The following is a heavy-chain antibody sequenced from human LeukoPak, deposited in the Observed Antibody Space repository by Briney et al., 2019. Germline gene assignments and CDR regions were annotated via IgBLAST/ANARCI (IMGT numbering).Heavy chain of an antibody. CDR1: GYSFTSYW. CDR3: ARHRAAAERGALDY. J-gene: IGHJ4*02. Sequence: GESLKISCKASGYSFTSYWIGWVRQMPGKGLEWMGIIYPGDSDTRYSPSFQGQVPISADKSISAAYLQWSSLKASDNAMYYCARHRAAAERGALDYWGQGTLVTVSS. V-gene: IGHV5-51*01. D-gene: IGHD6-13*01. CDR2: IYPGDSDT.